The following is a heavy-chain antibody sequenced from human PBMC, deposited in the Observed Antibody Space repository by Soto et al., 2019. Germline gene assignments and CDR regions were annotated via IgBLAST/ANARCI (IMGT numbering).Heavy chain of an antibody. J-gene: IGHJ4*02. CDR2: INPSGGST. CDR1: GYTFTSYY. V-gene: IGHV1-46*03. CDR3: AILHAAATFDY. D-gene: IGHD2-15*01. Sequence: SVKVSCKASGYTFTSYYMHWVRQAPGQGLEWMGIINPSGGSTSYAQKFQGRVTMTRDTSTSTVYMELSSLRSEDTAVYYCAILHAAATFDYWGQGTLVTVSS.